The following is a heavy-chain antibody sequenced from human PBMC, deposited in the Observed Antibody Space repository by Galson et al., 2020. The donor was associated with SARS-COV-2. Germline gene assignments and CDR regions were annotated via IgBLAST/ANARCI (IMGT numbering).Heavy chain of an antibody. J-gene: IGHJ3*02. D-gene: IGHD4-17*01. CDR3: ARLHYGEYAPEAFDI. V-gene: IGHV4-30-2*01. Sequence: SQTLSLTCAVSGTSISSGSYSWNWIRQPPGKGLEWNGYIPHSGGTYYNPSFKSRVTISGDRSKNQFSLRLSSVTAADTAVYYCARLHYGEYAPEAFDIWGPGTRVTVAS. CDR2: IPHSGGT. CDR1: GTSISSGSYS.